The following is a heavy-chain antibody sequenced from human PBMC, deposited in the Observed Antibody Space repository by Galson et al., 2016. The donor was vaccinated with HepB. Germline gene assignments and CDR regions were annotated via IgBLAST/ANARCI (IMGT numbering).Heavy chain of an antibody. CDR1: GFSLNTTGVG. V-gene: IGHV2-5*02. Sequence: PALVKPPQTLTLTCTFSGFSLNTTGVGVAWIRQPPGKALEWLALIYWDEDKRYRPSLESRLTITKDTSKNQVVLTMTNMDPVDTATYYCAHNRYYYGSGSYSDYWGQGTLVTVSS. CDR2: IYWDEDK. D-gene: IGHD3-10*01. CDR3: AHNRYYYGSGSYSDY. J-gene: IGHJ4*02.